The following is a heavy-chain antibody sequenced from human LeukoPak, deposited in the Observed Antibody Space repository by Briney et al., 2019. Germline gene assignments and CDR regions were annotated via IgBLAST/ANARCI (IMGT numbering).Heavy chain of an antibody. Sequence: SQTLSLTCTVSGGSISSYYWSWIRQPPGKGLEWIAYIYYSGSTNYNPSLKSRVTISVDTSKNQFSLRPSSVTAADTAVYYCARADSGLDDAFDIWGQGTMVTVSS. CDR2: IYYSGST. V-gene: IGHV4-59*08. D-gene: IGHD6-19*01. J-gene: IGHJ3*02. CDR3: ARADSGLDDAFDI. CDR1: GGSISSYY.